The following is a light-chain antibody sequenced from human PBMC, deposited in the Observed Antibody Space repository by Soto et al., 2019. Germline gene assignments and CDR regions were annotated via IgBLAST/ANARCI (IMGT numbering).Light chain of an antibody. CDR1: NSDVGGCNC. CDR2: DVT. CDR3: SSYTSSSTF. V-gene: IGLV2-14*01. Sequence: QSALTQPASVSGSPGQSITISCTGTNSDVGGCNCVSWYQQHPGKAPKLIIYDVTNRPSGVSSRFSGSKSGNTASLTISGLQAEDEADYYCSSYTSSSTFFGGGTKVTVL. J-gene: IGLJ2*01.